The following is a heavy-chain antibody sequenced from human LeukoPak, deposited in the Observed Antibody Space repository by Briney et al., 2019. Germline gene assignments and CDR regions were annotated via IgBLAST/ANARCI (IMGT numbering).Heavy chain of an antibody. CDR2: ISYSGGT. CDR1: GGSISSSNYY. D-gene: IGHD6-13*01. J-gene: IGHJ4*02. V-gene: IGHV4-39*07. Sequence: PSETLSLTCTISGGSISSSNYYWGWTRQPPGKGLEWFGSISYSGGTAYNPSLKSRVTISIDTSKNQFSLKLSSVTAADRAVYYCARLAPYSSSWYIDYWGQGTLVTVSS. CDR3: ARLAPYSSSWYIDY.